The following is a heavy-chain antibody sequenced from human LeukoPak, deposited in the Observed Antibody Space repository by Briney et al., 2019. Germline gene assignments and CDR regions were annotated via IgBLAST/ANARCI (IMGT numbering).Heavy chain of an antibody. D-gene: IGHD3-22*01. V-gene: IGHV3-30*02. CDR2: IRYDGSNK. J-gene: IGHJ4*02. CDR1: GFTFSSYA. CDR3: AQLDYYDSSGYYSDY. Sequence: GGSLRLSCAASGFTFSSYAMSWVRQAPGKGLEWVAFIRYDGSNKYYADSVKGRFTISRDNSKNTLYLQMNSPRAEDTAVYYCAQLDYYDSSGYYSDYWGQGTLVTVSS.